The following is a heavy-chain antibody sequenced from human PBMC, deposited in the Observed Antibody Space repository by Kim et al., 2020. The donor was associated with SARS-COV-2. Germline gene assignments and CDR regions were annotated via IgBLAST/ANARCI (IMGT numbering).Heavy chain of an antibody. D-gene: IGHD4-17*01. V-gene: IGHV4-39*01. J-gene: IGHJ4*02. Sequence: YYTPSLKSRVTISVDTSKNQFSLELSSVTAADTAVYYCASRYDYGGRFDYWGQGTLVTVSS. CDR3: ASRYDYGGRFDY.